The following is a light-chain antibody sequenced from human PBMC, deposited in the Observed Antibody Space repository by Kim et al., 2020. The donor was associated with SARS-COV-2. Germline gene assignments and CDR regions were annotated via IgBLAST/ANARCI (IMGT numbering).Light chain of an antibody. J-gene: IGKJ4*01. V-gene: IGKV1-9*01. CDR3: QQLTTYSLI. Sequence: QSGVPSRFSGSGSGTDFTLTISSLQAEDLATYYCQQLTTYSLIFGGGTKVDIK.